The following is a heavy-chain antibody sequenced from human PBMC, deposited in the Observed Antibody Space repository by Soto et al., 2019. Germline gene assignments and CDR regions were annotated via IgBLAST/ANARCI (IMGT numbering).Heavy chain of an antibody. CDR2: RSPSGGS. Sequence: QVQLQQWGAGLLKPSETLSLTCAVYGGFVSSGSYYWSWIRQPPGKGLEWMGERSPSGGSHFKPSLKSRVTISVDTSKNQFSLKMSSVTAADTALYYCARVERGTATTGVDAFDIWGPGTMVTVSS. V-gene: IGHV4-34*01. CDR1: GGFVSSGSYY. D-gene: IGHD1-1*01. J-gene: IGHJ3*02. CDR3: ARVERGTATTGVDAFDI.